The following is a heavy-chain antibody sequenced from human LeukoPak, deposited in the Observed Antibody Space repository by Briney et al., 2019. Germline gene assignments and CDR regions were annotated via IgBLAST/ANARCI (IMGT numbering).Heavy chain of an antibody. CDR3: AKAMGSGSYYYYYYMDV. D-gene: IGHD3-10*01. J-gene: IGHJ6*03. V-gene: IGHV3-48*03. Sequence: GGSLRLSCAASGFTFSSYEMNWVRQAPGKGLEWVSYISSSGSTIYYADAVKGRFAISRDNSKNTLYLQMNSLRAEDTAVYYCAKAMGSGSYYYYYYMDVWGKGTTVTISS. CDR2: ISSSGSTI. CDR1: GFTFSSYE.